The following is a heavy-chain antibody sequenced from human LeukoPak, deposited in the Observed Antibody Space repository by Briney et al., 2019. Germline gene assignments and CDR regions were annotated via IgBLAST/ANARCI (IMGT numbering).Heavy chain of an antibody. CDR2: INWSGGSA. J-gene: IGHJ4*02. Sequence: GGSLRLSCTASGFAFDEHGMSWVRQVPGKGLEWVSGINWSGGSAGYADPLRGRFTISRDNAKNSLYLQMDSLRAEDTALYYCARAPITSPFYFDSWGQGTLVTVSS. V-gene: IGHV3-20*04. CDR3: ARAPITSPFYFDS. D-gene: IGHD2-2*01. CDR1: GFAFDEHG.